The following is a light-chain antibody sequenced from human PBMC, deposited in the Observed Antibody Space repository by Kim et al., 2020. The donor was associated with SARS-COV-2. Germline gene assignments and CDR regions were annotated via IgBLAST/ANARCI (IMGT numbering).Light chain of an antibody. CDR2: RDK. J-gene: IGLJ2*01. CDR1: NIENKN. CDR3: QVWDSRTVV. Sequence: SYELTQPLSVSVALGQTATIPCGGSNIENKNVHWYHQRPGQAPVLVMYRDKKRPSGIPERLSGSNSGNTATPTISRVEAGDEGDYYCQVWDSRTVVFGGGTQLTVL. V-gene: IGLV3-9*01.